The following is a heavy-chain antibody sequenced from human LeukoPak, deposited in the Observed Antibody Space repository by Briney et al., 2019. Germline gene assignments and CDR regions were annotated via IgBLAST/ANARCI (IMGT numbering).Heavy chain of an antibody. V-gene: IGHV3-74*01. CDR3: ARSAPTRYFDY. CDR1: GFTFSSYS. Sequence: PGGSLRLSCAASGFTFSSYSMHCVRQAPGKGLVWVSAINNGGSTTDYADSVKGRFTISRDNAKNTLYLQMNSLRAEDTAVYSCARSAPTRYFDYWGQGTLVTVSS. CDR2: INNGGSTT. D-gene: IGHD2-15*01. J-gene: IGHJ4*02.